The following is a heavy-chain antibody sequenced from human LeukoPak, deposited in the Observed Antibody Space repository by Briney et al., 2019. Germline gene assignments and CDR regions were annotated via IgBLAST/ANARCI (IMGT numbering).Heavy chain of an antibody. J-gene: IGHJ4*02. CDR3: ASTPLNQYLDH. CDR2: IHYSGST. CDR1: GGTISSKSYY. V-gene: IGHV4-39*01. D-gene: IGHD1-14*01. Sequence: SETLSLTCSVSGGTISSKSYYWGWIRQPPGKGLECIGSIHYSGSTYHNPSLKSRVTISVDTSKNQFSLKLSSVTAADTAVYYCASTPLNQYLDHWGQGTLVTVSS.